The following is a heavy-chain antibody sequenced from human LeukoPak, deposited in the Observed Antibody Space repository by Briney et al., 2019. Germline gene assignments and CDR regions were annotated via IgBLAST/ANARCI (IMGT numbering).Heavy chain of an antibody. V-gene: IGHV3-48*03. J-gene: IGHJ4*02. Sequence: GGSLRLSCAASGFTFSSYEMNWVRQAPGKGLEWVSYISTSGSTIYYADSVKGRFTISRDNAKNSLYLQMNSLRAEDTALYYCAKDRGYSGYDSDTIDYWGQGTLVTVSS. CDR2: ISTSGSTI. D-gene: IGHD5-12*01. CDR3: AKDRGYSGYDSDTIDY. CDR1: GFTFSSYE.